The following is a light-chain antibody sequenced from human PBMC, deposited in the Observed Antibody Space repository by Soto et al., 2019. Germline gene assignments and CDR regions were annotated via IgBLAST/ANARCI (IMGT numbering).Light chain of an antibody. CDR2: GAS. Sequence: DIQMTQSPPTLSASVGDRDTITCRASQNIRHYLAWYQQMPGKAPKLLIYGASTLQSGVPSRFSGSGSWTEFTLTISSLQPDDFGTYFCQHHNSYSQTFGQGTKVDIK. V-gene: IGKV1-5*01. CDR3: QHHNSYSQT. J-gene: IGKJ1*01. CDR1: QNIRHY.